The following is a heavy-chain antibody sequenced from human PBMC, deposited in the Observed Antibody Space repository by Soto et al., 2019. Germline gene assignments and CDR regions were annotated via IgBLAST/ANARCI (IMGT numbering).Heavy chain of an antibody. J-gene: IGHJ4*02. Sequence: PSETLSLTCRVSGSYVNSDTHLWSWLRPAPGLGLEWIGYVYRSGITNSNPALKSRVFVSADMARNQFSLTLDSVTPADTAVYYRAREDISLTYYFDYWGPGIQVTVSS. CDR1: GSYVNSDTHL. CDR2: VYRSGIT. V-gene: IGHV4-61*01. CDR3: AREDISLTYYFDY. D-gene: IGHD5-12*01.